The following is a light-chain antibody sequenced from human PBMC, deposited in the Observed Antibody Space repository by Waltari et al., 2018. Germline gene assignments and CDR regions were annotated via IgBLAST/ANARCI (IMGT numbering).Light chain of an antibody. CDR3: QKYVSAPPT. CDR1: QDIGNY. Sequence: DIQMTQSPSSLSASVGDRVFIPCRASQDIGNYLAWYQQKPGKVPKLMIYAASIWQAGVPSRVSGSGSGTDFTLTISSLPPEDVATYYCQKYVSAPPTFGQGTKVEIK. CDR2: AAS. J-gene: IGKJ1*01. V-gene: IGKV1-27*01.